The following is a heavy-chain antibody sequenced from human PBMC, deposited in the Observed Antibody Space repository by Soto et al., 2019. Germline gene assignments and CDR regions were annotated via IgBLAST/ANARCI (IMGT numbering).Heavy chain of an antibody. Sequence: QDQLLQSGAEVKKPGASVTVSCKASGYSFTNYGITWVRQAPGQGLEWMGWISAFNGNTHYAKKLQGRDTMTTDASASTAYMQLRSLRSDDTAVYYCARDRGVAPPVAGNTHYYYYMDVWGKGTTVTVSS. CDR2: ISAFNGNT. D-gene: IGHD6-19*01. CDR1: GYSFTNYG. J-gene: IGHJ6*03. CDR3: ARDRGVAPPVAGNTHYYYYMDV. V-gene: IGHV1-18*01.